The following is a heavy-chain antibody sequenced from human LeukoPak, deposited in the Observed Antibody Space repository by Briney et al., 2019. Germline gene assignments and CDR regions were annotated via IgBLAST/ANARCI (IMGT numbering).Heavy chain of an antibody. D-gene: IGHD5-12*01. Sequence: GGSLRLSCAASRFIFSNYYMSWIPQAPGQGLEWIANISADGSSEYYADSAKGRFTISRDNARNSLFLQMNSLRDEDTAVYFCARAGTYSGYKVFDNWGQGTLVTVSS. CDR2: ISADGSSE. V-gene: IGHV3-11*01. CDR3: ARAGTYSGYKVFDN. CDR1: RFIFSNYY. J-gene: IGHJ5*02.